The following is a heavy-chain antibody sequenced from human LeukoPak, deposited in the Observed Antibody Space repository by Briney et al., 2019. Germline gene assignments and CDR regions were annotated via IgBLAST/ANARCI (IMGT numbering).Heavy chain of an antibody. Sequence: ASVKVSCKASGYTFTGYYMHWVRQAPGQGLEWMGWINPNSGGTNYAQKFQGRVTMTRDTSISTAYMELSRLRSDDTAVYYCARVYVEATIRDFDYWGQGTLVTVSS. CDR2: INPNSGGT. J-gene: IGHJ4*02. CDR1: GYTFTGYY. V-gene: IGHV1-2*02. CDR3: ARVYVEATIRDFDY. D-gene: IGHD5-12*01.